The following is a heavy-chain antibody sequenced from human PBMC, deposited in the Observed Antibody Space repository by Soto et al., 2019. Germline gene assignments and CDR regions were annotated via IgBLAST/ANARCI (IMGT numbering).Heavy chain of an antibody. J-gene: IGHJ3*02. CDR1: GGSISSGGYY. Sequence: QVQLQESGPGLVKPSQTLSLTCTVSGGSISSGGYYWSWIRQHPGKGLEWIGYIYYSGSTYYNPSLKGRVTISVDTSKNQFSLKLSSVTAADTAVYYWARDAGVAGTPAFDIWGQGTMVTVSS. CDR3: ARDAGVAGTPAFDI. V-gene: IGHV4-31*03. CDR2: IYYSGST. D-gene: IGHD6-19*01.